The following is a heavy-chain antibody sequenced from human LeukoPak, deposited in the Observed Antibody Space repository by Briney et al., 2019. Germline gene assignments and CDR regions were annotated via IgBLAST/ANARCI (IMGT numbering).Heavy chain of an antibody. J-gene: IGHJ4*02. CDR1: GGTFSSYA. CDR3: ARGQKRMGARVYYFDY. V-gene: IGHV1-8*02. CDR2: MNPNSGNT. D-gene: IGHD1-26*01. Sequence: ASVKVSCKASGGTFSSYAISWVRQAPGQGLEWMGWMNPNSGNTGYAQKFQGRVTMTRNTSISTAYMELSSLRSEDTAVYYCARGQKRMGARVYYFDYWGQGTLVTVSS.